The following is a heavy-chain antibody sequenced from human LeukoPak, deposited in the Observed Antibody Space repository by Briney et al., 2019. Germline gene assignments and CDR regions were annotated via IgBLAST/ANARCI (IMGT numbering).Heavy chain of an antibody. CDR2: IIPIVGTA. V-gene: IGHV1-69*06. J-gene: IGHJ3*02. CDR3: ARVYYDSSGYSLGAFDI. Sequence: GASVKVSRKASGGTFSSYAISWVRQAPGQGLEWMGGIIPIVGTANYAQKFQGRVTITADKSTSTAYMEPSSRRSEDTAVYYCARVYYDSSGYSLGAFDIWGQGTMVTVSS. D-gene: IGHD3-22*01. CDR1: GGTFSSYA.